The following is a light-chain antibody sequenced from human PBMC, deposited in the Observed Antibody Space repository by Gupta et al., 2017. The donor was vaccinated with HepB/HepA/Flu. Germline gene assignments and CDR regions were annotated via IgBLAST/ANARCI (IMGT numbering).Light chain of an antibody. CDR3: GADHGSGSNFVYV. V-gene: IGLV9-49*01. Sequence: QPVLTQPPSASASLGASVTLTCTLSSGHSNYKVDWYQQRPGKGPRFVMRVGTGGIVGSKGDGIPDRFSVLGSGLNRYLTIKNIQEEDESDYHCGADHGSGSNFVYVFGTGTKVTVL. CDR1: SGHSNYK. J-gene: IGLJ1*01. CDR2: VGTGGIVG.